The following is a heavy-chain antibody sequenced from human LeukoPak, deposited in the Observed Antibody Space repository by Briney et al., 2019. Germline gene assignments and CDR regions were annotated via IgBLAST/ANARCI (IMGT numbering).Heavy chain of an antibody. V-gene: IGHV3-21*04. CDR1: GFTFSTYS. J-gene: IGHJ4*02. Sequence: GGSLRLSCAASGFTFSTYSMNWVRQAPGKGLEWVSSISSSSSYIYYADSVKGRFTISRDNAKNSLYLQMNSLRAEDTALYYCARTAYDFWSGYYNGRYYFDYWGQGTLVTVSS. CDR2: ISSSSSYI. D-gene: IGHD3-3*01. CDR3: ARTAYDFWSGYYNGRYYFDY.